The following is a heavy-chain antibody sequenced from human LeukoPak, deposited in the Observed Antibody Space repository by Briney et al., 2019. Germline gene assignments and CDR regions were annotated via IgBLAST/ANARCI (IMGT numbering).Heavy chain of an antibody. V-gene: IGHV4-61*02. J-gene: IGHJ4*02. Sequence: SQTLSHTCTVSGGSISSGSYYWSWIRQPAGKGLEWIGRIYTSGSTNYNPSLKSRVTISVDTSKNQFSLKLSSVTAADTAVYYCARVDFWSGCFDYWGQGTLVTVSS. D-gene: IGHD3-3*01. CDR1: GGSISSGSYY. CDR2: IYTSGST. CDR3: ARVDFWSGCFDY.